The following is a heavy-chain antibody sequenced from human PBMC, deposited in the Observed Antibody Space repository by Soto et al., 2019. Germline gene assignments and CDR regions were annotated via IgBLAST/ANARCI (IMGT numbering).Heavy chain of an antibody. D-gene: IGHD2-2*02. Sequence: QTGGSLRLSCAASGFTFSSYAMSWVRQAPGKGLEWVSAISGSGGSTYYADSVKGRFTISRDNSKNTLYLQMDSLRAEDTSLYLCATDIHATWLLNSWGQGTLVTVSS. J-gene: IGHJ5*02. V-gene: IGHV3-23*01. CDR2: ISGSGGST. CDR3: ATDIHATWLLNS. CDR1: GFTFSSYA.